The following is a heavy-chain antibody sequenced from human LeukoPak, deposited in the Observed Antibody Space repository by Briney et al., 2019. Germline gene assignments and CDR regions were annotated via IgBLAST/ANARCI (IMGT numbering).Heavy chain of an antibody. CDR3: AKDRHRWAFDI. V-gene: IGHV3-23*01. CDR2: IVGSGGST. Sequence: PGGSPRLSCAAPRYTLTRYSMNWVPQAPGKGREWVSVIVGSGGSTYYAAAVKGRLTTSRDNSKNTLYLQMNSLRAEDTAVYYCAKDRHRWAFDIWGRGTMVTVSS. CDR1: RYTLTRYS. J-gene: IGHJ3*02.